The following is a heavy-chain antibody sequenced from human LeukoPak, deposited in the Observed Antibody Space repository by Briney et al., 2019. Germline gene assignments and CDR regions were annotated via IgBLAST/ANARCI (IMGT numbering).Heavy chain of an antibody. CDR3: ARGIATVVTPYTNDY. V-gene: IGHV3-21*01. D-gene: IGHD4-23*01. J-gene: IGHJ4*02. Sequence: GGSLRLSCAASGFTFSSYSMNWVRQAPGKGLEWVSSISSSSSYIYYADSVKGRFTISRDNAKNSLYLQMNSLRAEDTAVYYCARGIATVVTPYTNDYWGQGTLVTVSS. CDR1: GFTFSSYS. CDR2: ISSSSSYI.